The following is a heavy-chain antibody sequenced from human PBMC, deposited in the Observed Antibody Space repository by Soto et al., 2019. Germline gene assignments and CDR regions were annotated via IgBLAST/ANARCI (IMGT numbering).Heavy chain of an antibody. V-gene: IGHV4-59*01. CDR1: GGSISSYY. D-gene: IGHD1-26*01. J-gene: IGHJ4*02. CDR2: IYYSGST. CDR3: ARAPSAGELLLDEYYFDY. Sequence: SETLSLTCTVSGGSISSYYWSWIRQPPGKGLEWIGYIYYSGSTNYNPSLKSRVTISVDTSKNQFSLKLSSVTAADTAVYYCARAPSAGELLLDEYYFDYWGQGTLVTVSS.